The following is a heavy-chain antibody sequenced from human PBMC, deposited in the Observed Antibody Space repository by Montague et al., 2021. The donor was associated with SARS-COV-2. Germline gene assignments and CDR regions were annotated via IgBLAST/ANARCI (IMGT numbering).Heavy chain of an antibody. Sequence: SETLSLTGTVSGGSITNNIDYWAWIRQPPGKGLEWIGSIYYTGNTYYNPSLKSRVTISVVTSKNHFTLKLSSVTAAETAVHYCARLKRYFDSSGSPSAFDFWGQGTKVTVSS. CDR2: IYYTGNT. V-gene: IGHV4-39*02. D-gene: IGHD3-22*01. CDR3: ARLKRYFDSSGSPSAFDF. J-gene: IGHJ3*01. CDR1: GGSITNNIDY.